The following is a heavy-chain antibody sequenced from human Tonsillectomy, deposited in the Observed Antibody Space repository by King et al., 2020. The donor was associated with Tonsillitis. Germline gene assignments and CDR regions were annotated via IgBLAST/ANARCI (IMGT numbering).Heavy chain of an antibody. Sequence: VQLVESGGGLVQPGGSLRLSCAASGFTFSSYWMHWVRQAPGKGLVWVSRINSDGSSTSYADSVKGRFTISRDNAKNTLYLQMNGLRDEDTAVYYCARQGDNWNGSRYYFYIDVWGKGTTVTVSS. CDR1: GFTFSSYW. J-gene: IGHJ6*03. D-gene: IGHD1-1*01. V-gene: IGHV3-74*01. CDR3: ARQGDNWNGSRYYFYIDV. CDR2: INSDGSST.